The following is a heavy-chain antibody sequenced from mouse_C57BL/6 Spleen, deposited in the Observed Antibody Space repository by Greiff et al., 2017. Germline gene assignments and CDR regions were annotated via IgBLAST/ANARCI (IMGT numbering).Heavy chain of an antibody. CDR3: ARSGLDY. CDR2: INPGSGGT. CDR1: GYAFTNYL. D-gene: IGHD3-1*01. J-gene: IGHJ2*01. V-gene: IGHV1-54*01. Sequence: VQLVESGAELVRPGTSVKVSCKASGYAFTNYLIEWVKQRPGQGLEWIGVINPGSGGTNYNEKFKGKATLTADKSSSTAYMQLSSLTSEDSAVYFCARSGLDYWGQGTTLTVSS.